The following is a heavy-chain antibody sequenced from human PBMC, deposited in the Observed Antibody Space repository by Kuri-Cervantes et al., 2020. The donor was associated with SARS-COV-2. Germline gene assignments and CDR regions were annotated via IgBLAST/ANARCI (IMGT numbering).Heavy chain of an antibody. V-gene: IGHV3-48*04. Sequence: GESLKISCAASGFTFSSYSMNWVRQAPGKGLEWVSGISWNSGSIGYADSVKGRFTISRDNAKNSLYLQMNSLRAEDTAVYYCAREAVATDYWGQGTLVTVSS. CDR1: GFTFSSYS. J-gene: IGHJ4*02. CDR2: ISWNSGSI. D-gene: IGHD6-19*01. CDR3: AREAVATDY.